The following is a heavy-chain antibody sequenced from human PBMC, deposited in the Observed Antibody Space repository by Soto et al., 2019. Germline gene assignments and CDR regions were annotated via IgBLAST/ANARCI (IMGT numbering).Heavy chain of an antibody. CDR2: IIPIFGTA. V-gene: IGHV1-69*01. D-gene: IGHD4-17*01. J-gene: IGHJ3*02. Sequence: QVQLVQSGAEVKKPGSSVKVSCKASGGTFSSYAISWVRQAPGQGLEWMGGIIPIFGTANYAQKFQGRVTITADESTSTAYMELSSLRSDDTAVYYCARPGDDYGDYADAFDIWGQGTMVTVSS. CDR1: GGTFSSYA. CDR3: ARPGDDYGDYADAFDI.